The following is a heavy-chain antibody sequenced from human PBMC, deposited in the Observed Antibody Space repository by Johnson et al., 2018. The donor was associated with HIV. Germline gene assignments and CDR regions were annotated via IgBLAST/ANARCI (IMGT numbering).Heavy chain of an antibody. D-gene: IGHD6-6*01. Sequence: VQLVESGGGLVQPGGSLRLSCAASGFAFSSFAVTWVRQAPGKGLEWVSAISGSGGSTYYADSVKGRFTISRDNSKKTLYLQMNSLRAEDTAVYYCANMYSSSSGAFDIWGQGTMVTVSS. J-gene: IGHJ3*02. V-gene: IGHV3-23*04. CDR3: ANMYSSSSGAFDI. CDR1: GFAFSSFA. CDR2: ISGSGGST.